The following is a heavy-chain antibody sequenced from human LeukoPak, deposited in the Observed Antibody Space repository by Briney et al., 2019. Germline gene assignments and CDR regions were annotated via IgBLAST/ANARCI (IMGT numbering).Heavy chain of an antibody. CDR3: ARDRGYSYAKKSSEYYYMDV. CDR2: IIPIFGTA. V-gene: IGHV1-69*06. J-gene: IGHJ6*03. CDR1: GGTFSSYA. Sequence: ASVKVSCKASGGTFSSYAISWVRQAPGQGLEWMGGIIPIFGTANYAQKFQGRVTITADKSTSTVYMELSSLRSEDTAVYYCARDRGYSYAKKSSEYYYMDVWGKGTTVTISS. D-gene: IGHD5-18*01.